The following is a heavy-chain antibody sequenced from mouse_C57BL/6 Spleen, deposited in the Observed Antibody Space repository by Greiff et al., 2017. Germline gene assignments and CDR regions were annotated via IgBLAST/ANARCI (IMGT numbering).Heavy chain of an antibody. J-gene: IGHJ2*01. CDR1: GYTFTDYN. D-gene: IGHD1-1*02. CDR3: ATQGEVGVYYFDY. V-gene: IGHV1-22*01. CDR2: INPNNGGT. Sequence: VQLKQSGPELVKPGASVKMSCKASGYTFTDYNMHWVKQSHGKSLEWIGYINPNNGGTSYNQKFKGKATLTVNKSSSTAYMELRSLPSEDSTVYYCATQGEVGVYYFDYWGQGTTLTVSS.